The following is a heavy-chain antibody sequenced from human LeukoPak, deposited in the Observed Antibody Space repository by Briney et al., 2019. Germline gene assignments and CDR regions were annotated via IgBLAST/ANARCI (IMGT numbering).Heavy chain of an antibody. Sequence: SETLSLICTVTDGSISSYFWSWIRQPPGKGLEWIGYIYYSGSTNYNPSLKSRVTISVDTSKNQFFLKLSSVTAADTAVYYCARHKPGTYYYGMDVWGQGTTVTVSS. CDR1: DGSISSYF. D-gene: IGHD3-16*01. J-gene: IGHJ6*02. CDR2: IYYSGST. CDR3: ARHKPGTYYYGMDV. V-gene: IGHV4-59*08.